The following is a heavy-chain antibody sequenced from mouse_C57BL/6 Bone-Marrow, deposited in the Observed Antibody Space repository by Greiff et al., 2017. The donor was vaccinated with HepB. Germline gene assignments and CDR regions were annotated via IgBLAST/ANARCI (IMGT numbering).Heavy chain of an antibody. J-gene: IGHJ1*03. Sequence: QVQLQQSGAELVKPGASVKISCKASGYAFSSYWMNWVKQRPGKGLEWIGQIYPGDGDTNYNGKFKGKATLTADKSSSTAYMQLSSLTSEDSAVYFGARWGWLLRWYFDVWGTGTTVTVSS. CDR1: GYAFSSYW. CDR2: IYPGDGDT. CDR3: ARWGWLLRWYFDV. D-gene: IGHD2-3*01. V-gene: IGHV1-80*01.